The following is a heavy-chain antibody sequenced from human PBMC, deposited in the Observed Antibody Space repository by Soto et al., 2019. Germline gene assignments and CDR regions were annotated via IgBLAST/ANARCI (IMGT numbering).Heavy chain of an antibody. D-gene: IGHD1-1*01. J-gene: IGHJ4*02. Sequence: GGSLRLSCAASGFTFSNCDMNWVRQAPGKGLEWVSSITSSTVTAMYYAESVKGRFTISTDNAKNSLSLQMNTLRAEDTAVYYCARGGTGPEDYWGQGTLVTVSS. CDR2: ITSSTVTAM. CDR3: ARGGTGPEDY. CDR1: GFTFSNCD. V-gene: IGHV3-48*01.